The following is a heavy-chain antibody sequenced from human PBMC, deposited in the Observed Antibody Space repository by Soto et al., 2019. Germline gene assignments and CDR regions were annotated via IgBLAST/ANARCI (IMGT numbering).Heavy chain of an antibody. CDR2: IYYSGST. CDR3: ARVWDIVATSWFDP. V-gene: IGHV4-61*01. CDR1: GGSVSSGSYY. J-gene: IGHJ5*02. D-gene: IGHD5-12*01. Sequence: SETLSLTCTVSGGSVSSGSYYSSWIRQPPGKGLEWIGYIYYSGSTNYNPSLKSRVTISVDTSKNQFSLKLSSVTAADTAVYYCARVWDIVATSWFDPWGQGTLVTVSS.